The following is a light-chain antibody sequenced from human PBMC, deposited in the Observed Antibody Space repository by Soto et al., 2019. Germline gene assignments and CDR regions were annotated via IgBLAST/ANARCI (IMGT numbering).Light chain of an antibody. Sequence: EIVLTQSPATLFLSPGERATLSCRASQSVGNDLVWYHQRRGQAPRLLIYSASNRASGIPHRFSGRGSGTDFTITISSLEPEDFAVYYCQQRNNWPPTFGGGTKVEMK. CDR3: QQRNNWPPT. CDR1: QSVGND. CDR2: SAS. J-gene: IGKJ4*01. V-gene: IGKV3-11*01.